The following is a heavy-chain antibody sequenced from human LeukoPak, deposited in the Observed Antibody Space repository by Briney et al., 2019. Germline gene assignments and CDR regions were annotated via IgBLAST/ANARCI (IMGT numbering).Heavy chain of an antibody. CDR3: ARDHGDYYFDY. Sequence: ASVKVSCKASGGTFSSYAISWVRQAPGQGLEWMGRIIPIFGTANYAQKFQGRVTITTDESTSTAYMELSSLRSEDTAVYYCARDHGDYYFDYWGQGTLVTVSS. CDR1: GGTFSSYA. D-gene: IGHD4-17*01. V-gene: IGHV1-69*05. J-gene: IGHJ4*02. CDR2: IIPIFGTA.